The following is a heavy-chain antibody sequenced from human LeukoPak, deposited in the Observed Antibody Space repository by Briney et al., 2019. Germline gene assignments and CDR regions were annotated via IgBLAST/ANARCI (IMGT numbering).Heavy chain of an antibody. D-gene: IGHD3-16*01. CDR2: ITPDVSST. Sequence: PGGSLRLACAASGFSFSTYWMHWVRQVPGKGPEWVSHITPDVSSTNYADSVKGRFTIFRDKAKNKLYLQMNTLRGEDTAVYYCSSKISRGGNWGQGTLVTVSS. J-gene: IGHJ4*02. V-gene: IGHV3-74*01. CDR1: GFSFSTYW. CDR3: SSKISRGGN.